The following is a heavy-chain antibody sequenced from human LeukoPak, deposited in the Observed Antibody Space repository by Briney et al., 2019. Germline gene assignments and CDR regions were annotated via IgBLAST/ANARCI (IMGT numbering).Heavy chain of an antibody. V-gene: IGHV1-2*02. D-gene: IGHD3-22*01. Sequence: GASVKVSCKSSGYTFTAYYIHWVRQAPGQGLERMGCINPNSGGTNYAQKFQGRVTITRDTSITTAYMELSRLGSDDTAVYYCARDTSYYDKSLTYWGQGTLVTVSS. J-gene: IGHJ4*02. CDR3: ARDTSYYDKSLTY. CDR1: GYTFTAYY. CDR2: INPNSGGT.